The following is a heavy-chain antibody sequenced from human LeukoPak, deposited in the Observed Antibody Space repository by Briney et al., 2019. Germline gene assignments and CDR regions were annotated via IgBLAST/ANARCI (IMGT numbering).Heavy chain of an antibody. CDR2: ISSSGSTL. CDR3: VVNSYQY. J-gene: IGHJ4*02. Sequence: AGSLTLSWTVSGFSFSDYYMSWIRQAQGKGLERLSYISSSGSTLYSGDPVKGRFTISRDNAKHSLYLQMNSLRAEDTDVYYCVVNSYQYCGQGTLVTVSS. CDR1: GFSFSDYY. V-gene: IGHV3-11*01. D-gene: IGHD2-21*01.